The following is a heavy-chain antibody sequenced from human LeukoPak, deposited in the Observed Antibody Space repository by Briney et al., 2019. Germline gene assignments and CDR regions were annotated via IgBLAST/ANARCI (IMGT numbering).Heavy chain of an antibody. V-gene: IGHV1-2*02. Sequence: ASVKVSCKASGYTFTGYYMHWVRQAPGQGLEWMGWINPNGGGTNYAQKFQGRVTMTRDTSISTAYMELSRLRSDDTAVYYCARGDVVVPAAIYNYWGQGTLVTVSS. CDR1: GYTFTGYY. J-gene: IGHJ4*02. CDR3: ARGDVVVPAAIYNY. D-gene: IGHD2-2*01. CDR2: INPNGGGT.